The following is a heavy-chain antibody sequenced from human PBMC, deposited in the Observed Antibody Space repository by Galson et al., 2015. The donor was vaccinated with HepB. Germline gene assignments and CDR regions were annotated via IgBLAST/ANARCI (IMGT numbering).Heavy chain of an antibody. CDR2: ISGSGSYT. Sequence: SLRLSCAASGFTFSDYYMSWIRQAPGRGLEWVSYISGSGSYTNYADSVKGRFTISRDSAKNAVSLQMNSLGAEDTAVYYCARDASHNFWSGYYRSWFDSWGKGTLVTVSS. D-gene: IGHD3-3*01. CDR1: GFTFSDYY. CDR3: ARDASHNFWSGYYRSWFDS. J-gene: IGHJ5*01. V-gene: IGHV3-11*06.